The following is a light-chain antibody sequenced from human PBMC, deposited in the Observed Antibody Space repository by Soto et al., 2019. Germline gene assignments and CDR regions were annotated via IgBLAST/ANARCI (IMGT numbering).Light chain of an antibody. CDR3: AAWDDSLNGHVV. CDR1: SSNFGAGYD. CDR2: ANS. V-gene: IGLV1-40*01. Sequence: QSVLTQPPSVSGAPGQRITISCTGSSSNFGAGYDVHWYQQLPGTAPKLLIYANSNRPSGVPDRFSGSKSGTSASLAITGLQAEDEADYYCAAWDDSLNGHVVFGGGTKVTVL. J-gene: IGLJ2*01.